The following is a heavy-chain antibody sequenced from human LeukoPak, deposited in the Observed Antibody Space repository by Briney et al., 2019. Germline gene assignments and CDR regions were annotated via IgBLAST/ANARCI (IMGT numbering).Heavy chain of an antibody. Sequence: ASVKVSCKAPGGTFGSYAISWVRQAPGQGLEWMGGIIPIFGTANYAQKFQGRVTITADESTSTAYMELSSLRSEDTAVYYCTRDPSYYYGSGSYVYWGQGTLVTVSS. CDR3: TRDPSYYYGSGSYVY. D-gene: IGHD3-10*01. CDR1: GGTFGSYA. J-gene: IGHJ4*02. CDR2: IIPIFGTA. V-gene: IGHV1-69*13.